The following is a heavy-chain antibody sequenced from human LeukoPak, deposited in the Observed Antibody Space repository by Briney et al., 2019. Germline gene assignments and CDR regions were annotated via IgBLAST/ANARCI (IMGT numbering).Heavy chain of an antibody. D-gene: IGHD3-10*01. Sequence: GGSLRLSCAASGFTFSSYWMHWVRQAPGKGLVWVSRINSDGSSTTYADSVKGRFTISRDNAKNTLYLQMNSLRAEDTAVYYCARESERYGSGSYYSLFGYWGQGTLVTVSS. V-gene: IGHV3-74*01. CDR1: GFTFSSYW. J-gene: IGHJ4*02. CDR3: ARESERYGSGSYYSLFGY. CDR2: INSDGSST.